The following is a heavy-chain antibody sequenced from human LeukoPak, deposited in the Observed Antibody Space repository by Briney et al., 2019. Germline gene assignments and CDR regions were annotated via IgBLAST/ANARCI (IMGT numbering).Heavy chain of an antibody. Sequence: PGGSLRLSCAASGFTVSSNYMSWVRQAPGKGLEWVSVIYNGGSTYYADSVKGRFTISRDNSKNTLYLQMNSLRAEDTAVYYCARVIGSSGYYYMDVWGKGTTVTVSS. CDR1: GFTVSSNY. CDR2: IYNGGST. J-gene: IGHJ6*03. D-gene: IGHD6-6*01. CDR3: ARVIGSSGYYYMDV. V-gene: IGHV3-53*01.